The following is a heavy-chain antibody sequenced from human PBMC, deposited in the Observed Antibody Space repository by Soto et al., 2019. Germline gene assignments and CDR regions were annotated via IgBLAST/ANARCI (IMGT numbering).Heavy chain of an antibody. CDR3: ARAAEAAKPFAY. CDR1: GFTFDDYA. Sequence: PGGSLRLSCAASGFTFDDYAMHWVRQAPGKGLEWVSGISWNSGSIGYADSVKGRFTISRDNSKNSLYLQMNSLRAEDTALYYCARAAEAAKPFAYWGPGTLVTVSS. J-gene: IGHJ4*02. D-gene: IGHD5-18*01. V-gene: IGHV3-9*01. CDR2: ISWNSGSI.